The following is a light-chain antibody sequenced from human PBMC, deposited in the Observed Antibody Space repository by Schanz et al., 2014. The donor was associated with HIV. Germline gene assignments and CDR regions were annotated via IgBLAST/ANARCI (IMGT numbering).Light chain of an antibody. CDR2: EVS. Sequence: QSALAQPASVSGSPGQSITISCTGTSNTVDNYNLLSWYQLHPGKAPKLLIFEVSKRPSGVSIRFSGSKSGNTASLTISGLQAEDEADYYCSSYAGSNKFGVFGGGTKLTVL. V-gene: IGLV2-23*02. CDR3: SSYAGSNKFGV. J-gene: IGLJ3*02. CDR1: SNTVDNYNL.